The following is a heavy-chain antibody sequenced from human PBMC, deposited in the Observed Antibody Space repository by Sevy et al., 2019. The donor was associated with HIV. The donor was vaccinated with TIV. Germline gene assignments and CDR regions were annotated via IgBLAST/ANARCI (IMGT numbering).Heavy chain of an antibody. V-gene: IGHV3-23*01. CDR3: AGEGCTKPHDY. CDR2: LSFGCGEI. J-gene: IGHJ4*02. CDR1: GFTFNKYS. Sequence: GGSLRLSCAASGFTFNKYSMSWVRQPLGKGLEWVSTLSFGCGEINYADCVKGRFTISRKNSKSSVYLQMNNLRPEDTAVYYCAGEGCTKPHDYWGQGTLVTVSS. D-gene: IGHD2-8*01.